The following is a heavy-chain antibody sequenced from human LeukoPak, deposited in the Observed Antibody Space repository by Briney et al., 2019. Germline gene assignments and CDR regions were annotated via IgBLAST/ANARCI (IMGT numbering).Heavy chain of an antibody. CDR1: GFTFGDYA. CDR3: TAKDGGGSSWYYFDH. Sequence: GGSLRLSCTSSGFTFGDYAMNWVRQAPGKGLEWVGFIRSNLYGGTTEYAPSVRGRFTISSDDSKSIAYLQVNSLKTEDTAVYYCTAKDGGGSSWYYFDHWGQGTLVTVSS. J-gene: IGHJ4*02. D-gene: IGHD6-13*01. CDR2: IRSNLYGGTT. V-gene: IGHV3-49*04.